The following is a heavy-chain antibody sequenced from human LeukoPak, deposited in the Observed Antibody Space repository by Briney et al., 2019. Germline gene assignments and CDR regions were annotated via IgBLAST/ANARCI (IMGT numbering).Heavy chain of an antibody. J-gene: IGHJ4*02. CDR1: GYTFTSYD. D-gene: IGHD3-22*01. Sequence: GASVKVSCKASGYTFTSYDINWVRQATGQGLEWMGWMNPNSGNTGYAQKFQGRVTMTRNTSISTAYMELSSLRSEDTAVYYCARDGDYYDSTEGDYWGQGTLVTVSS. V-gene: IGHV1-8*01. CDR2: MNPNSGNT. CDR3: ARDGDYYDSTEGDY.